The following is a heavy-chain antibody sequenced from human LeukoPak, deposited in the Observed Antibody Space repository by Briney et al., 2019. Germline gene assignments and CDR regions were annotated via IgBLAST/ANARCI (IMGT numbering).Heavy chain of an antibody. Sequence: GGSLRLSCAASGFTFSSYSMNWVRQAPGKGLEWVSYISSSSSTIYYADSLKGRFTISRDNAKNSLYLQMNSLRAEDTAVYYCAKDRATFYYDSSGYYFEYWGQGTLVPVSS. J-gene: IGHJ4*02. CDR1: GFTFSSYS. V-gene: IGHV3-48*04. D-gene: IGHD3-22*01. CDR3: AKDRATFYYDSSGYYFEY. CDR2: ISSSSSTI.